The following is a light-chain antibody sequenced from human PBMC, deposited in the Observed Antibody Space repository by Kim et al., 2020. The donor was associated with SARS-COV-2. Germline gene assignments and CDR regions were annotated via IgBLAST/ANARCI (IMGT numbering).Light chain of an antibody. CDR3: QQYHSRPLT. CDR1: QPVTTN. CDR2: GTS. J-gene: IGKJ4*01. V-gene: IGKV3-15*01. Sequence: VSPGEAATRSCRASQPVTTNLAWYQQKPGQAPRLLIYGTSTRATGIPARFSGSGSGTEFTLTISSLQSEDFALYYCQQYHSRPLTFGGGTKVDIK.